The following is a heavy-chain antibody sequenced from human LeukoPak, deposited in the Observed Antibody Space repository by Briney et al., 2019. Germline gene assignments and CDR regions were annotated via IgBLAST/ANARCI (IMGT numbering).Heavy chain of an antibody. CDR3: AIPRFETFTAMPLSDYGMDV. V-gene: IGHV1-69*01. CDR2: IIPIFGTA. D-gene: IGHD5-18*01. CDR1: GGTFSSYA. J-gene: IGHJ6*02. Sequence: ALVKVSCKASGGTFSSYAISWVRQAPGQGLEWMGGIIPIFGTANYAQKFQGRVTITADESTSTAYMELSSLRSEDTAVYYCAIPRFETFTAMPLSDYGMDVWGQGTTVTVSS.